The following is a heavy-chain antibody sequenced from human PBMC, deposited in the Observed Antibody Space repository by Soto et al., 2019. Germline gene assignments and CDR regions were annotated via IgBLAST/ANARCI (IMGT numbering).Heavy chain of an antibody. J-gene: IGHJ4*02. D-gene: IGHD5-12*01. CDR2: ISGSSTSM. V-gene: IGHV3-48*01. Sequence: EVHLVESGGGLVQPGGSLRLSCAASGFTFNRFNMNWVRQAPGKGLEWVSYISGSSTSMYYADSVKGRFTISRDNAKNSVYLQMSSLRVEDTAVYYRARDPCSGDDLDFDSWGQGTLVTVSS. CDR3: ARDPCSGDDLDFDS. CDR1: GFTFNRFN.